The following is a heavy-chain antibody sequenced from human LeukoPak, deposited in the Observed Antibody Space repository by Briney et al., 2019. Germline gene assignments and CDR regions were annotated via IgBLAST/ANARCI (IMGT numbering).Heavy chain of an antibody. D-gene: IGHD3-3*01. J-gene: IGHJ4*02. CDR2: IYYSGST. CDR1: GGSISSSSYY. Sequence: SETLSLTCTVSGGSISSSSYYWGWIRQPPGKGLEWIGSIYYSGSTYYNPSLKSRVTISVDTSKNQFSLKLSSVTAADTAVYYCARHGSDFGVVISYYFDYWGQGTLVTVSS. CDR3: ARHGSDFGVVISYYFDY. V-gene: IGHV4-39*01.